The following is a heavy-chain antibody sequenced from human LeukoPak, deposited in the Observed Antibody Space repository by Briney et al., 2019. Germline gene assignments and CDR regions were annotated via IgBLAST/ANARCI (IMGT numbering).Heavy chain of an antibody. CDR2: IYPGDSET. CDR1: GYSFTRHW. CDR3: ARGDYSDYNNWFDP. Sequence: GESLKISCKGFGYSFTRHWIGWVRQMPGKGLEWMGIIYPGDSETRYSPSFQGQVTISADKSISTAYLQWSSLKASDTAIYYCARGDYSDYNNWFDPWGQGTLVTVSS. D-gene: IGHD4-11*01. J-gene: IGHJ5*02. V-gene: IGHV5-51*01.